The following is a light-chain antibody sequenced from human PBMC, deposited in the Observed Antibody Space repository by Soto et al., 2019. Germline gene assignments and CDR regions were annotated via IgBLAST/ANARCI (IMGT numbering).Light chain of an antibody. J-gene: IGKJ2*01. V-gene: IGKV3-20*01. CDR3: QQYGSSPPYT. CDR1: QSVSSSY. CDR2: GAS. Sequence: EIVLTQSPGILSLSPGERATLSCRASQSVSSSYLAWYQQKPGQAPRLLIYGASSSATGIPDRFSGSGSGTDFTLTISRLEPEDFAVYYCQQYGSSPPYTFGQGTKLEIK.